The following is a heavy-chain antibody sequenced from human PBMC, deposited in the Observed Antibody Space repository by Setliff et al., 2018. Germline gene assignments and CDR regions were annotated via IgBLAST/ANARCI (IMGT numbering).Heavy chain of an antibody. Sequence: SETLSLTCTVSGGSISSYYWSWIRQPAGKGLEWIGRIYTSGSTNYNPSLKSRVTMSVDTSKNQFSLKLSSVTAADTAVYYCARVSTVTTWPYYYYMDVWGKGTTVTISS. CDR1: GGSISSYY. V-gene: IGHV4-4*07. D-gene: IGHD4-4*01. CDR2: IYTSGST. J-gene: IGHJ6*03. CDR3: ARVSTVTTWPYYYYMDV.